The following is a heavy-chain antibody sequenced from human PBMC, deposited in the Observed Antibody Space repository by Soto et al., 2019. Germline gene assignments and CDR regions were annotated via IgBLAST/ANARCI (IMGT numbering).Heavy chain of an antibody. D-gene: IGHD3-10*01. J-gene: IGHJ4*02. CDR1: GFVFEMYW. CDR3: VRGPRPSSIGTGAF. Sequence: DVQLVESGGGLVQPGGSARLSCAASGFVFEMYWMHWVLQAPGQGLEWVSRISDDGTTIHYADSVKGRFTISRDNAQNTLFLEMTALRDEDTAVYYCVRGPRPSSIGTGAFWGQGSPVTVSS. V-gene: IGHV3-74*01. CDR2: ISDDGTTI.